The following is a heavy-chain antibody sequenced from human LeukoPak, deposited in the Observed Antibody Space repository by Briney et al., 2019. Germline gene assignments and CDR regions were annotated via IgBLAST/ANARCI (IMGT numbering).Heavy chain of an antibody. Sequence: PGGSLRLSCAASGFTFSRYGMSWVRQAPGKGLEWVSATSESGDSTYYADTVEGRFTISRDNAKNSLFLQMNSLRADDTAVYYCASDGGDQPNKNLHYWGQGTLVTVSS. CDR1: GFTFSRYG. CDR2: TSESGDST. CDR3: ASDGGDQPNKNLHY. J-gene: IGHJ4*02. V-gene: IGHV3-23*01. D-gene: IGHD4-17*01.